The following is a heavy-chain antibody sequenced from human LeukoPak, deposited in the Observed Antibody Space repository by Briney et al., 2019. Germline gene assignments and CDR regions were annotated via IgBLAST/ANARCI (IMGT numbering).Heavy chain of an antibody. V-gene: IGHV4-4*07. CDR3: ARGIVVVPAAISRGY. CDR1: GGSISSYY. J-gene: IGHJ4*02. Sequence: SETLSLTCTVSGGSISSYYWSWIRQPAGKGLEWIGRIYTSGSTNYNPSLKSRVTMPVDTSKNQFSLKLSSVTAADTAVYYCARGIVVVPAAISRGYWGQGTLVTVSS. D-gene: IGHD2-2*02. CDR2: IYTSGST.